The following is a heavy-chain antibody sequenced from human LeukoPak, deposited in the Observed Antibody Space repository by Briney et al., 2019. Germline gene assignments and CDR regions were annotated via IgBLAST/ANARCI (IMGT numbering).Heavy chain of an antibody. J-gene: IGHJ4*02. V-gene: IGHV4-30-4*01. CDR2: IYYSGST. CDR3: ARGPKSDGLFFDY. Sequence: PSQTLSLTCTVSGGSLSSGDYYWSWIRQPPGKGLEWIGYIYYSGSTYYNPSLKSRVTISVDTSKNQFSLKLSSVTAADTAVYYCARGPKSDGLFFDYWGQGTLVTVSS. D-gene: IGHD5-18*01. CDR1: GGSLSSGDYY.